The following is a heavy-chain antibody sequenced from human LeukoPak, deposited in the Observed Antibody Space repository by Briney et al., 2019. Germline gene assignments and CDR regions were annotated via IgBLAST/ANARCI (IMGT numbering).Heavy chain of an antibody. CDR2: ITSGDST. CDR1: GFTFSSYA. CDR3: AKGQIVLLPVVPGGGDAFDI. D-gene: IGHD2-2*01. V-gene: IGHV3-23*01. Sequence: GGSLRLSCAASGFTFSSYAMTWVRQAPGKGLEWVSAITSGDSTYYADSVKGRFTISRDNFKNTLYLQMNSLRAEDTAVYYCAKGQIVLLPVVPGGGDAFDIWGQGTMVTVSS. J-gene: IGHJ3*02.